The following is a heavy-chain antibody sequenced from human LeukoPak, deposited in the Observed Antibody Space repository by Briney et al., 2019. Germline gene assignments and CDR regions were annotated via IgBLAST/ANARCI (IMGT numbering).Heavy chain of an antibody. CDR2: IYYSGST. Sequence: SETLSLTCTVSGGSISSGGYYWSWIRQHPGKGLEWIGYIYYSGSTYYNPSLKSRVTISVDTSKNQFSLKLSSVTAADTAVYFCARHEEYYAGGDYRGRPLDSWGQGTLVTVSS. V-gene: IGHV4-31*03. CDR3: ARHEEYYAGGDYRGRPLDS. CDR1: GGSISSGGYY. J-gene: IGHJ4*02. D-gene: IGHD2-21*01.